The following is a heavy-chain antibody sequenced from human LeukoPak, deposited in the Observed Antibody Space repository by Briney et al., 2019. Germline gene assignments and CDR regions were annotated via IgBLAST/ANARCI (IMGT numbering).Heavy chain of an antibody. V-gene: IGHV4-34*01. J-gene: IGHJ3*02. CDR1: GGSFSGYY. D-gene: IGHD2-2*01. Sequence: PSETLSLTCAVYGGSFSGYYWSWIRQPPGKGLEWIGEINHSGSTNYNPSLKSRVTISVDTSKNQFSLKPSSVTAADTAVYYCAKSEYQLLDAFDIWGQGTMVTVSS. CDR2: INHSGST. CDR3: AKSEYQLLDAFDI.